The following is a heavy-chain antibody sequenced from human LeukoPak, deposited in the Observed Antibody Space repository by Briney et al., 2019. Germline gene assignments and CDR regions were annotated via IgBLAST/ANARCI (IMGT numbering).Heavy chain of an antibody. J-gene: IGHJ3*02. Sequence: PSETLSLTCAVYGGSFSGYYWSWIRQPPGKGLEWIGEINHSGSTNYNPSLKSRVTISVDTSKNQFSLKLSSVTAADTAVYYCARDGDGYNYFRRIRAFDIWGQGTMVTVSS. CDR3: ARDGDGYNYFRRIRAFDI. CDR2: INHSGST. CDR1: GGSFSGYY. D-gene: IGHD5-24*01. V-gene: IGHV4-34*01.